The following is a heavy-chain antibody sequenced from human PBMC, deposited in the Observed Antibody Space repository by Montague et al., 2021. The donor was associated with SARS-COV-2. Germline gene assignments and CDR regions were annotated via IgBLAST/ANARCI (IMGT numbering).Heavy chain of an antibody. J-gene: IGHJ4*02. CDR1: GGSISSGGYY. CDR3: ARLTAGYCRGGSCYWGTGVDY. CDR2: IYYSGST. Sequence: TLSLTCTVSGGSISSGGYYWSWIRQHPGKGLEWIGYIYYSGSTYYNPSLKSRVTISVDTSKNQFSLKLSSVTAADTAVYYCARLTAGYCRGGSCYWGTGVDYGGQGTLVTVSS. V-gene: IGHV4-31*03. D-gene: IGHD2-15*01.